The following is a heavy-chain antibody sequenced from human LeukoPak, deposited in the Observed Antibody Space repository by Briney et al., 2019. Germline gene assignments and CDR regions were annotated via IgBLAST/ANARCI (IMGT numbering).Heavy chain of an antibody. CDR1: GGSFSGYY. Sequence: SETLSLTCAVYGGSFSGYYWSWIRQPPGKGLEWIGEINHSGSTNYNPSLKRRVTISVDTSKNQFSLKLSSVTAADTAVYYCARGAWESESDKEFDYWGQGTLVTVSS. CDR2: INHSGST. J-gene: IGHJ4*02. D-gene: IGHD1-26*01. V-gene: IGHV4-34*01. CDR3: ARGAWESESDKEFDY.